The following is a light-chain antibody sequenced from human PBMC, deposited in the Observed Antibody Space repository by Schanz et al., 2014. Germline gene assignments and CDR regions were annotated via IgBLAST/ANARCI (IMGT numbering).Light chain of an antibody. CDR3: CSYAGDTPHVA. J-gene: IGLJ2*01. V-gene: IGLV2-14*03. Sequence: QSALTQPASVSGSPGQSITISCTGTSSDVGAYNHVSWYQQHPGKAPKLIIYDVYNRPSGVSNRFSASKSGNTASLTVSGLQTEDEADYYCCSYAGDTPHVALGGGTKVTVL. CDR1: SSDVGAYNH. CDR2: DVY.